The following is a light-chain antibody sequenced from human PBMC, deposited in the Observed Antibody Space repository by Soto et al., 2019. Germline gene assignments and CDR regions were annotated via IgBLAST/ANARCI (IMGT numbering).Light chain of an antibody. J-gene: IGLJ1*01. CDR3: CSVTSISTSL. V-gene: IGLV2-14*01. Sequence: QSVLTQPASVSGSLGQSITISCTGTSSDVGAYNYVSWYQQQPGKAPKLMISEVSNRPSGVSNRFSGSKSGNTASLIISGLQAEDEAGYDGCSVTSISTSLCGTEIRVT. CDR1: SSDVGAYNY. CDR2: EVS.